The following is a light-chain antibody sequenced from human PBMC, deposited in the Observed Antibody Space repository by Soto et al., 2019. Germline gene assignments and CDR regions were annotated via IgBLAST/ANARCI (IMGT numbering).Light chain of an antibody. CDR2: SNN. V-gene: IGLV1-47*02. CDR1: SFNIGSNS. J-gene: IGLJ3*02. CDR3: AAWDDSLSGWV. Sequence: QSVLTQPPSASGTPGQRVTISCSGSSFNIGSNSLNWYHQVPGTAPRLLIYSNNQRPSGVSDRISGSKSGTSASLAIRGLRSEDEADYYCAAWDDSLSGWVFGGGTKVTVL.